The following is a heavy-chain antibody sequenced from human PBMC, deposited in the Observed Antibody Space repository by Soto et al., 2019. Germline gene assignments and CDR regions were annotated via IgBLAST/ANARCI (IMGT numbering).Heavy chain of an antibody. CDR2: ISGSNGAK. CDR1: GITLSSYA. V-gene: IGHV3-23*01. CDR3: TKIRGYGGY. Sequence: GGSLRLSCVGSGITLSSYAMTWVRQARGKGLEWGSTISGSNGAKHYAASVRGRFTISRDPSMSTLFLQMDSLTADDPAVYCCTKIRGYGGYWGQGAQVTVSS. D-gene: IGHD5-18*01. J-gene: IGHJ4*02.